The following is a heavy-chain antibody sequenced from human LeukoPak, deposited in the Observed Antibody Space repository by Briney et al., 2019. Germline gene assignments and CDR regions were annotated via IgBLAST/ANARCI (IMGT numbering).Heavy chain of an antibody. CDR2: ISDSGYTT. CDR3: AKDGSGSSVSPNWFDP. CDR1: GFTFSNYA. V-gene: IGHV3-23*01. J-gene: IGHJ5*02. D-gene: IGHD3-10*01. Sequence: GGSLRLSCAASGFTFSNYAMTWVHQAPGKGLEWVSAISDSGYTTYYADSVKGRFTISRDNSKNTVYVQMSSLRAEDTAVYYCAKDGSGSSVSPNWFDPWGQGALVTVSS.